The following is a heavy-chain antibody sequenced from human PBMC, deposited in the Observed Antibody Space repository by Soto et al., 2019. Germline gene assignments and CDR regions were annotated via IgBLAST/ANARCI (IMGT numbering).Heavy chain of an antibody. CDR1: GGSISSSSYY. CDR2: IYYSGST. J-gene: IGHJ6*02. V-gene: IGHV4-39*01. CDR3: ARAHCSSTSCYTPYYYYGMDV. Sequence: QLQLQESGPGLVKPSETLSLTCTVSGGSISSSSYYWGWIRQPPGKGLEWIGSIYYSGSTYYNPSLKSRVTISVDTSKNQFSLKLSSVTAADTAVYYCARAHCSSTSCYTPYYYYGMDVWGQGTTVTVSS. D-gene: IGHD2-2*02.